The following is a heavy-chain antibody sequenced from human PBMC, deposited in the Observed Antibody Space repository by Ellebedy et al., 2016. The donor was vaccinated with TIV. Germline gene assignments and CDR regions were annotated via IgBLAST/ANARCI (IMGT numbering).Heavy chain of an antibody. CDR2: IFYSGST. J-gene: IGHJ4*02. CDR1: GGSISPYY. V-gene: IGHV4-59*01. Sequence: MPSETLSLTCTVSGGSISPYYWSWIRQPPGKGLEWIGYIFYSGSTFYNPSLQSRATISVDTSSNQFSLRLRSVTTADTAVYYCARDAEGDTGSFAFWGLGTLVTVSS. D-gene: IGHD1-26*01. CDR3: ARDAEGDTGSFAF.